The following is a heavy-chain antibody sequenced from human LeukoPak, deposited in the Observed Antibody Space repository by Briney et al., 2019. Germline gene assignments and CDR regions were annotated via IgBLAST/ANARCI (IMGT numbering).Heavy chain of an antibody. D-gene: IGHD5-18*01. CDR2: IYSGGST. V-gene: IGHV3-53*01. Sequence: PGGSLRLSCAASGFTVRSNYMSWVRQAPGKGLEWVSVIYSGGSTYYADSVKGRFTISRDNSKNTLYLQMNSLRAEDTAVYYCASRRSRRGYSYGPEWPSYYYYMDVWGKGTTVTVSS. CDR1: GFTVRSNY. CDR3: ASRRSRRGYSYGPEWPSYYYYMDV. J-gene: IGHJ6*03.